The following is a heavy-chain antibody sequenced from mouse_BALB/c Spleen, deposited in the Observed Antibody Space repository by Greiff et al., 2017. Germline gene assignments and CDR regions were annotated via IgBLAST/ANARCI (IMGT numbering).Heavy chain of an antibody. CDR1: GFSLTSYG. D-gene: IGHD1-2*01. CDR3: AKPGAWYYYGYVGAMDY. J-gene: IGHJ4*01. V-gene: IGHV2-3*01. CDR2: IWGDGST. Sequence: VMLVESGPGLVAPSQSLSITCTVSGFSLTSYGVSWVRQPPGKGLEWLGVIWGDGSTNYHSALISRLSISKDNSKSQVFLKLNSLQTDDTATYYCAKPGAWYYYGYVGAMDYWGQGTSVTVSS.